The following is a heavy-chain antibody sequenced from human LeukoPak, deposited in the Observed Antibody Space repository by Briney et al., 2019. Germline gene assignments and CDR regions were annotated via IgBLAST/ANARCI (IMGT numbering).Heavy chain of an antibody. CDR1: GGSISSYY. V-gene: IGHV4-59*01. D-gene: IGHD3-10*01. CDR2: IYYSGST. J-gene: IGHJ4*02. Sequence: SETLSLTCTVSGGSISSYYWSWIRQPPGKGLEWVGYIYYSGSTNYNPSLKSRVTISVDTSKNQFSLKLSSVTAADTAVYYCARVPYYYGSGLLFDYWGRGTLVTVSS. CDR3: ARVPYYYGSGLLFDY.